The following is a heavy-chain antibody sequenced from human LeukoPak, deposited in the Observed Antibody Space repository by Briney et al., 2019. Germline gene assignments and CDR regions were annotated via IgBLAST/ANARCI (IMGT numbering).Heavy chain of an antibody. CDR3: ARGTVATGNFDY. CDR2: ISVYNGDT. D-gene: IGHD5-12*01. V-gene: IGHV1-18*01. J-gene: IGHJ4*02. CDR1: GYTFSSFG. Sequence: ASVKVSCKASGYTFSSFGFMWVRQAPGQGLDWMGWISVYNGDTRYAQKFQGRVTMTPDTSTSTAYMELRSLASDDTAVYYCARGTVATGNFDYWGQGTLVTVSS.